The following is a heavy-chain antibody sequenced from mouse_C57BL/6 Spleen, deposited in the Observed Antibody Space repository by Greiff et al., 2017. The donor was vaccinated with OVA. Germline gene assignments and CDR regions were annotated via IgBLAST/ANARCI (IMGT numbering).Heavy chain of an antibody. CDR1: GFNIKNTY. V-gene: IGHV14-3*01. CDR2: IDPANGNT. CDR3: ARSRDYGSSYASFDY. J-gene: IGHJ2*01. D-gene: IGHD1-1*01. Sequence: EVNVVESVAELVRPGASVKLSCTASGFNIKNTYMHWVKQRPEQGLEWIGRIDPANGNTKYAPKFQGKATITADTSSNTAYLQLSSLTSEDTAIYYCARSRDYGSSYASFDYWGQGTTLTVSS.